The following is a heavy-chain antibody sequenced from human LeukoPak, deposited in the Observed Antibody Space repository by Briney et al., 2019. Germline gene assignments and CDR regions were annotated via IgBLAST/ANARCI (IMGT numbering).Heavy chain of an antibody. V-gene: IGHV3-23*01. J-gene: IGHJ4*02. Sequence: PGGSLRLSCAASGFTFSTYWMTWVRQAPGKGLEWVSAISGSGGSTYYADSVKGRFTISRDNSKNTLYLQMNSLRAEDTAVYYCSKKGQNEDYGKPDWGQGTLVTVSS. D-gene: IGHD4-17*01. CDR3: SKKGQNEDYGKPD. CDR2: ISGSGGST. CDR1: GFTFSTYW.